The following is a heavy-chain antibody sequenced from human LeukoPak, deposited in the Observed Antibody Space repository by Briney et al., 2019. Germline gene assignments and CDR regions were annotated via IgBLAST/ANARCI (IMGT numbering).Heavy chain of an antibody. CDR1: GFTFNSFA. V-gene: IGHV4-34*08. J-gene: IGHJ4*02. D-gene: IGHD6-19*01. Sequence: GSLRLSCAASGFTFNSFAMSWVRQAPGKGLEWIGEINHSGSTNYNPSLKSRVTISVDTSKNQFSLKLSSVTAADTAVYYCAIRPIAVAGTVIDYWGQGTLVTVSS. CDR2: INHSGST. CDR3: AIRPIAVAGTVIDY.